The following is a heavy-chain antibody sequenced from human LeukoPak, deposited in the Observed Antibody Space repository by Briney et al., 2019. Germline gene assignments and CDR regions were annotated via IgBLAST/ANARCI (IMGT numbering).Heavy chain of an antibody. Sequence: SVKVSCKASGGSFSSYTINWVRQAPGQGLEWMGEIIPNYGATNYAQKFQGRVTISADSSTSTAYMEPISLTSDDTAVYYCARDYTIKAPYFDYWGQGTLVTVSS. D-gene: IGHD5-24*01. J-gene: IGHJ4*02. CDR2: IIPNYGAT. V-gene: IGHV1-69*01. CDR3: ARDYTIKAPYFDY. CDR1: GGSFSSYT.